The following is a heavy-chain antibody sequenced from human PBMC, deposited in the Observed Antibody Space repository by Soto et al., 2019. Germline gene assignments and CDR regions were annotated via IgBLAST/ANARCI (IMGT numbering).Heavy chain of an antibody. CDR1: GCSINKYN. CDR3: ARDMYLTDEDYDEDYYYCMDV. D-gene: IGHD4-17*01. CDR2: VFSSGSA. Sequence: XGTLSLTCTVSGCSINKYNWSWIRQPPGRGLERVGYVFSSGSANYNPSLKSRVTISVDTSKNQFSMNLASVTAEDTAVYFCARDMYLTDEDYDEDYYYCMDVWGQGTMVTVSS. V-gene: IGHV4-59*01. J-gene: IGHJ6*02.